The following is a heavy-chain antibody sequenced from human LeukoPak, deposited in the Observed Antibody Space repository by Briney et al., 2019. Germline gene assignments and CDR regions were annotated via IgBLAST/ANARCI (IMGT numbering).Heavy chain of an antibody. CDR3: AKGGGGSYAVNWYFDL. CDR1: GFTFSTYA. V-gene: IGHV3-23*01. CDR2: ISGGGGNT. Sequence: SVGSLRLSCAASGFTFSTYAMNWVRQAPGKGLEWVSTISGGGGNTYYADSVKGRFTISRDNSKNTLYLQMNTLRAEDTAVYYCAKGGGGSYAVNWYFDLWGRGTLVTVSP. J-gene: IGHJ2*01. D-gene: IGHD3-3*01.